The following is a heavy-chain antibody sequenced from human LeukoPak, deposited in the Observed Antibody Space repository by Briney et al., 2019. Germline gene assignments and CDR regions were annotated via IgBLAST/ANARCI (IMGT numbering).Heavy chain of an antibody. V-gene: IGHV4-38-2*02. Sequence: SETLSLTCAVSGYSISSGYYWGWIRQPPGKGLEWIASMYHSGSTNYNPSLKSRVTLSVDTSKNQFSLKMSSVTAADTAVYYCGRDRSGGYSVDYWGQGTLVTVS. CDR1: GYSISSGYY. J-gene: IGHJ4*02. D-gene: IGHD1-26*01. CDR2: MYHSGST. CDR3: GRDRSGGYSVDY.